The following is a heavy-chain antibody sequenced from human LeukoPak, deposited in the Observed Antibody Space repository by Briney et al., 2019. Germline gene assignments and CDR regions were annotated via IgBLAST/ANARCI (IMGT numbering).Heavy chain of an antibody. Sequence: GGSLRLSCAASGFTFSSYAMSWVRQAPGKGLEWVSVIYRGGSTYYADSVKGRFTISRDNSKNTLYLQMNSLRAEDTAVYYCARVPSYYDSSGYHSGRDVWGQGTTVTVSS. CDR1: GFTFSSYA. CDR3: ARVPSYYDSSGYHSGRDV. D-gene: IGHD3-22*01. J-gene: IGHJ6*02. V-gene: IGHV3-53*01. CDR2: IYRGGST.